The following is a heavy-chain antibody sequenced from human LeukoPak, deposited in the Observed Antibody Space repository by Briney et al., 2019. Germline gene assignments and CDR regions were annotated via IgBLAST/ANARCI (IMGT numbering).Heavy chain of an antibody. V-gene: IGHV4-59*08. J-gene: IGHJ4*02. CDR1: GGSISSYY. CDR3: ARLTYYYDSSGYRRPGYFDY. D-gene: IGHD3-22*01. Sequence: SETLSLTCAVSGGSISSYYWSWIRQPPGKGLEWIGYIYYSGSTYYNPSLKSRVTISVDTSKNQFSLKLSSVTAADTAVYYCARLTYYYDSSGYRRPGYFDYWGQGTLVTVSS. CDR2: IYYSGST.